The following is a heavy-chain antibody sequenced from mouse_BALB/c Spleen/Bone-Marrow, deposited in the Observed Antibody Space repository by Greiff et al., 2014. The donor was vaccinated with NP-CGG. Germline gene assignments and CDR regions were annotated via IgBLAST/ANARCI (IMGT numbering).Heavy chain of an antibody. CDR3: ARSYYGNYYAMDY. CDR1: GYTFTDYA. V-gene: IGHV1-67*01. D-gene: IGHD2-10*01. J-gene: IGHJ4*01. Sequence: SGPELVRPGVSVKISCKGSGYTFTDYAMHRVKQSHAKSLEWIGVISTYSGNTNYNQKFKGKATMTVDKSSSTAYMELARSTSEDSAIYYCARSYYGNYYAMDYWGQGTSVTVSS. CDR2: ISTYSGNT.